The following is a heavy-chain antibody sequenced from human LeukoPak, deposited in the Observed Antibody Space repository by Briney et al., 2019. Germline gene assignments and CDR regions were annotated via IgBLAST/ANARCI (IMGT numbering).Heavy chain of an antibody. J-gene: IGHJ5*02. CDR2: IYYSGST. CDR1: GGSISSYY. CDR3: ARLPIAYNWFDP. V-gene: IGHV4-59*01. Sequence: KSSETLSLTCTVSGGSISSYYWSWIRQPPGKGLEWIGYIYYSGSTNYNPSLKSRVTISVDTSKNQFSLKLSSVTAADTAVYYCARLPIAYNWFDPWGQGTLVTVSS.